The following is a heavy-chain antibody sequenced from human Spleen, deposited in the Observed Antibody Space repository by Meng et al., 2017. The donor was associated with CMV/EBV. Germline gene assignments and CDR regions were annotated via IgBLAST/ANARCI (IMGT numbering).Heavy chain of an antibody. CDR2: IYYSGST. CDR1: ISSGGYY. J-gene: IGHJ4*02. CDR3: ARGGHIVATRGPRDTTFDY. V-gene: IGHV4-30-4*01. D-gene: IGHD5-12*01. Sequence: ISSGGYYWSWIRQPPGQGLEWIGYIYYSGSTYYNPSLKSRVTISVDTSKNQFSLKLSSVTAADTAVYYCARGGHIVATRGPRDTTFDYWGQGTLVTVSS.